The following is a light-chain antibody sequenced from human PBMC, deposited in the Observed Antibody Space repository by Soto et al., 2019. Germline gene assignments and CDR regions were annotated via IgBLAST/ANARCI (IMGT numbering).Light chain of an antibody. Sequence: VVLTQSPATLSVSPGERVTLSCRASQTIRDNYLAWYQQKPGQAPRLLIYGASGRATGIPDRFSGSGSGTEFTLTISSLQSEDFAVYYCQQYNDWPFTFGPGTKVDIK. V-gene: IGKV3D-15*01. J-gene: IGKJ3*01. CDR2: GAS. CDR3: QQYNDWPFT. CDR1: QTIRDNY.